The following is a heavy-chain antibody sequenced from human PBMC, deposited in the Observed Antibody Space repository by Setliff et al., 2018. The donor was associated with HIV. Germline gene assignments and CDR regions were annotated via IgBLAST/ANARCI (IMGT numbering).Heavy chain of an antibody. D-gene: IGHD1-26*01. Sequence: SVKVSCKASGGTFSSYAINWVRQAPGQGLEWMGGIIPMFGTRNYAQKFQGRVTITTDESTSTAYMELSSLRSEDTALYYCARGQSQGYAYSGSYGTFDIWGQGTMVTVSS. J-gene: IGHJ3*02. CDR2: IIPMFGTR. CDR1: GGTFSSYA. V-gene: IGHV1-69*05. CDR3: ARGQSQGYAYSGSYGTFDI.